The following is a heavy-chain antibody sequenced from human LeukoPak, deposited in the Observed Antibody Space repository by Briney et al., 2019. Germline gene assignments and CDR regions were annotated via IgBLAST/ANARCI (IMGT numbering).Heavy chain of an antibody. Sequence: GASVKVSCKASGYTFNSYGISWVRQAPGQGLEWMGWINPNSGGTNYAQKFQGRVTMTRDTSISTAYMELSRLRSDDTAVYYCARGDSSGYLDYWGQGTLVTVSS. CDR1: GYTFNSYG. CDR2: INPNSGGT. D-gene: IGHD3-22*01. V-gene: IGHV1-2*02. CDR3: ARGDSSGYLDY. J-gene: IGHJ4*02.